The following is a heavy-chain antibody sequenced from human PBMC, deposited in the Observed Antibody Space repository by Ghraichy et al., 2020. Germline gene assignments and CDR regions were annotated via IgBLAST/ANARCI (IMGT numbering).Heavy chain of an antibody. V-gene: IGHV4-31*03. CDR3: AREGVTLHRPTYFDY. D-gene: IGHD3-10*01. Sequence: SETLSLTCTVSGGSISSGGYYWSWNRQHPGKGLECIGYSYYSGSTYYNPSLKSRVTISVDTSKTQFSLKLSSVTAADTAVYYCAREGVTLHRPTYFDYWGQGTLVTVSS. CDR2: SYYSGST. CDR1: GGSISSGGYY. J-gene: IGHJ4*02.